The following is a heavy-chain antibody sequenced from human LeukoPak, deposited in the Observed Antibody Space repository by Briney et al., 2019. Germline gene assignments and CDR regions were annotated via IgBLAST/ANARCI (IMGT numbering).Heavy chain of an antibody. D-gene: IGHD2-21*01. CDR1: GFTFSSYG. V-gene: IGHV3-30*02. CDR3: AKVVEGYYYMDV. J-gene: IGHJ6*03. CDR2: IRYDGSNK. Sequence: GGALRLSCAASGFTFSSYGMHWVRQAPGRGREWVAFIRYDGSNKYYADSVKGRFTISRDNSKNTLYLQMNSLRAEDTAVYYCAKVVEGYYYMDVWGKGTTVTVSS.